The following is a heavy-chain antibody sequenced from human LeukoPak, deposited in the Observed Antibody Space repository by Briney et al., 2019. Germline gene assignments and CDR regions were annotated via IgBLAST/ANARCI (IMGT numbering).Heavy chain of an antibody. CDR2: ISYDGSNK. D-gene: IGHD3-10*01. CDR3: AKDGTYYYGSGSYLYYYMDV. J-gene: IGHJ6*03. CDR1: GFTFSSYG. Sequence: GGSLRLSCAASGFTFSSYGMHWVRQAPGKGLEWVAVISYDGSNKYYADSVKGRFTISRDNSKNTLYLQMNSLRAEDTAVYYCAKDGTYYYGSGSYLYYYMDVWGKGTTVTVSS. V-gene: IGHV3-30*18.